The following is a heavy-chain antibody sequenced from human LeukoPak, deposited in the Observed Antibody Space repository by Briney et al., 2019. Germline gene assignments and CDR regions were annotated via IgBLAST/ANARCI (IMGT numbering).Heavy chain of an antibody. Sequence: PSETQSLTCTVSTCSFNSYYLGWVRHPPGRGLVWIGRIYTTGHTDYDPALQSRFSMMVDTSQKQFSLNQRSVTAADTAILYCARHGCTAGHFYLFYWGQGTLVTVSS. CDR1: TCSFNSYY. J-gene: IGHJ4*02. D-gene: IGHD2-8*02. CDR2: IYTTGHT. CDR3: ARHGCTAGHFYLFY. V-gene: IGHV4-4*07.